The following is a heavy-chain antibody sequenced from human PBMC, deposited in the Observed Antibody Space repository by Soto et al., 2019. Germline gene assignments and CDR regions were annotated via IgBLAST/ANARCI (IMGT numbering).Heavy chain of an antibody. CDR2: IIPIFGTA. D-gene: IGHD2-2*01. Sequence: QVQLVQSGAEVKKPGSSVKVSCKASGGTFSSYAISWVRQAPGQGLEWMGGIIPIFGTANYAQKFQGRVPITADESTSTAYMELSSLRSEDTAVYYCARSDVDIVVVPAAMYPWFDPWGQGTLVTVSS. CDR1: GGTFSSYA. CDR3: ARSDVDIVVVPAAMYPWFDP. V-gene: IGHV1-69*01. J-gene: IGHJ5*02.